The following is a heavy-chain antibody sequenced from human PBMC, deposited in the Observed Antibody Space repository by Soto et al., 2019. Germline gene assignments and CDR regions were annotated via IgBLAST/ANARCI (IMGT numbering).Heavy chain of an antibody. CDR1: GFTFSSYG. Sequence: GGSLRLSCAASGFTFSSYGMHWVRQAPGKGLEWVAVISYDGSNKYYADSVKGRFTISRDNSKNTLYLQMNSLRAEDTAVYYCAKGDRDIVVVVAADAGEGYFDYWGQGTLVTVSS. J-gene: IGHJ4*02. V-gene: IGHV3-30*18. D-gene: IGHD2-15*01. CDR2: ISYDGSNK. CDR3: AKGDRDIVVVVAADAGEGYFDY.